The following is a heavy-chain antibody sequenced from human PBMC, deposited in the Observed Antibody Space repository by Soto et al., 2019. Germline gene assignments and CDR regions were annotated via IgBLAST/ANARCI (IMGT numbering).Heavy chain of an antibody. CDR2: INAGNGDT. D-gene: IGHD1-1*01. J-gene: IGHJ4*01. CDR1: RYSFTTYA. Sequence: ASVKVSCKASRYSFTTYAPHWVRQAPGQRLEWMGWINAGNGDTKYSEKFQGRVTITRDTSANTAYMELSSLRSEDTSVYYCARDPGTGAALRAYHFDYWGHGTLVTGSS. CDR3: ARDPGTGAALRAYHFDY. V-gene: IGHV1-3*01.